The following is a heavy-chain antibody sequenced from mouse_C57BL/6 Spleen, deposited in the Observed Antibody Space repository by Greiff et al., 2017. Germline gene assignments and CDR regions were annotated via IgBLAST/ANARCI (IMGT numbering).Heavy chain of an antibody. J-gene: IGHJ1*03. V-gene: IGHV10-3*01. CDR1: GFTFNTYA. D-gene: IGHD1-1*01. CDR3: VRGNFDYYGSSYDWYFDV. Sequence: EVQVVESGGGLVQPKGSLKLSCAASGFTFNTYAMHWVRQAPGAGLEWVARIRSKSSNYATYYADSVKDRFTISRDDSQSMLYLQMNNLKTEDTAMYYCVRGNFDYYGSSYDWYFDVWGTETTGTVSS. CDR2: IRSKSSNYAT.